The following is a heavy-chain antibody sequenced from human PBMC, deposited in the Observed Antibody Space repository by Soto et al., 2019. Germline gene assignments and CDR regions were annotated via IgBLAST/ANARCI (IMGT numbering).Heavy chain of an antibody. CDR3: TREVSVEY. J-gene: IGHJ4*02. CDR2: IIPMFATA. CDR1: GDTFSTYT. D-gene: IGHD1-20*01. V-gene: IGHV1-69*01. Sequence: QVQLVQSGAEVKKPGSSVKVSCKASGDTFSTYTVSWVRQAPGQGLEWMGGIIPMFATADYAQKFQGRVTITADECTSTAYMEMSSLRSEDTAVYYCTREVSVEYWGQGTLVTVSS.